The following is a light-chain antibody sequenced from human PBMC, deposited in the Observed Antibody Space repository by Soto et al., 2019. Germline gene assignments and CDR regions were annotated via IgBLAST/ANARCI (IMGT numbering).Light chain of an antibody. CDR3: QQYDYSRT. Sequence: DIQMTQSPSTLSASVGDSFTITCRASQSITASLAWYQQKPGEAPKLLIYDVSNLESGVPSRFSGSGSGTQFSLTIRSLQPDDFATYYCQQYDYSRTFGQGTKVDIK. CDR1: QSITAS. CDR2: DVS. V-gene: IGKV1-5*01. J-gene: IGKJ1*01.